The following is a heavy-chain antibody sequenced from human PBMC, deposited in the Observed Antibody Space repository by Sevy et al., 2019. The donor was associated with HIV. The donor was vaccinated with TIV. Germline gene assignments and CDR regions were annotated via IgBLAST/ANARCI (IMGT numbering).Heavy chain of an antibody. J-gene: IGHJ6*02. CDR1: GGSISSSSYY. V-gene: IGHV4-39*01. CDR3: SSAGGIYSSSLLWDYYYYGMDV. D-gene: IGHD6-6*01. Sequence: SETLSLTCTVSGGSISSSSYYWGWIRQPPGKGLEWIGSIYYSGSTYYNPSLKSRVTISVDTSKNQFSLKLRSVTAADTAVYYCSSAGGIYSSSLLWDYYYYGMDVWGQGTTVTVSS. CDR2: IYYSGST.